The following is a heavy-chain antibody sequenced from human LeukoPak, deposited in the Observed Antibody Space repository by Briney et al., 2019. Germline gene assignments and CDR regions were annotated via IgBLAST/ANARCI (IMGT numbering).Heavy chain of an antibody. J-gene: IGHJ4*02. CDR1: GASITNNNYY. D-gene: IGHD3-22*01. V-gene: IGHV4-39*01. CDR3: ATFYHDSSRIWEYFDY. Sequence: SESLSLTCTLPGASITNNNYYWGWIRQPPGKGLEWIGNIYYSGNIYYNPSLKSRVTISVDTSKNHFSLKLNSVTAADTAVYYCATFYHDSSRIWEYFDYWGQGTLVTVSS. CDR2: IYYSGNI.